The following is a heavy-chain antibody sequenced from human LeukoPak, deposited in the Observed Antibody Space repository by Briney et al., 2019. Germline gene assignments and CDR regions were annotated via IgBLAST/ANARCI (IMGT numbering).Heavy chain of an antibody. CDR1: GYSISSGFY. D-gene: IGHD6-13*01. CDR3: ARGVVAAAGRTFDF. V-gene: IGHV4-38-2*02. Sequence: PSETLSLTCTVSGYSISSGFYWGWIRQPPGKGLEWIETIHRGGSTNYNPSLKSRVTISLDTSKNQFSLTLSSVTAADTAVYYCARGVVAAAGRTFDFWGQGTLVTVSS. J-gene: IGHJ4*02. CDR2: IHRGGST.